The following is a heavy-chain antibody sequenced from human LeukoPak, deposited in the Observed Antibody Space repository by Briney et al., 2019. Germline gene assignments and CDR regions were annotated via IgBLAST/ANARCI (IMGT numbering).Heavy chain of an antibody. Sequence: SETLSLTCTVSGGSISSYYWSWIRQPPGEGLEWIGYIYYSGSTNYNPSLKSRVTISVDTSKNQFSLKLSSVTAADTAVYYCARHGAGWFDPWGQGTLVTVSS. V-gene: IGHV4-59*08. D-gene: IGHD1-26*01. J-gene: IGHJ5*02. CDR3: ARHGAGWFDP. CDR1: GGSISSYY. CDR2: IYYSGST.